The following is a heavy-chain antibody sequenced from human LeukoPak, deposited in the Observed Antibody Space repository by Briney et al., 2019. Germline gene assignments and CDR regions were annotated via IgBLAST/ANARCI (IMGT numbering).Heavy chain of an antibody. D-gene: IGHD3-16*01. CDR2: IYSSGST. Sequence: SETLSLTCRVSGVSISSGSNYWGWIRQPPGKTLERIGSIYSSGSTYYNWARKSLFIIFIDTATNHFSLKLSSMTAADTAVYYCARSFAGPTPYFDYWGQGTLVTVSS. J-gene: IGHJ4*02. CDR1: GVSISSGSNY. V-gene: IGHV4-39*07. CDR3: ARSFAGPTPYFDY.